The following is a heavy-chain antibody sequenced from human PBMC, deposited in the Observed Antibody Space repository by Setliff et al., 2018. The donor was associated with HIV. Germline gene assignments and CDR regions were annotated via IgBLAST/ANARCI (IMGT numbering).Heavy chain of an antibody. CDR3: AREDGGYNYVEAFDV. V-gene: IGHV1-18*01. Sequence: ASVKVSCKPSGYMFIAYGMSWVRRAPGQGLEWMGWIGPYNDNTEYAQEFQGRVSLTIDTSASTAYMELRSLRTDDTAVYYCAREDGGYNYVEAFDVWGQGTMVTVSS. CDR2: IGPYNDNT. J-gene: IGHJ3*01. D-gene: IGHD3-16*01. CDR1: GYMFIAYG.